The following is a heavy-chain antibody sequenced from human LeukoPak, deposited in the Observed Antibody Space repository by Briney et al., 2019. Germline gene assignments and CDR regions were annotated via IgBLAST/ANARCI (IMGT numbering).Heavy chain of an antibody. CDR3: TRGGLYGGSSAFDY. V-gene: IGHV3-72*01. D-gene: IGHD2-15*01. Sequence: PGGSLRLSCAASGFNINDHYMDWVRQAPGKGLEWIGRTRNKADGYTTVYAASVKGRFTISRDASHNSMYLQMNSLKTEDTAVYYCTRGGLYGGSSAFDYWGQGTLVTVSP. CDR1: GFNINDHY. J-gene: IGHJ4*02. CDR2: TRNKADGYTT.